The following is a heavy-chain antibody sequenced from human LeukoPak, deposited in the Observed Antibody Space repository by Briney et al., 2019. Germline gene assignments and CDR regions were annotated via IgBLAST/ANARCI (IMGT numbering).Heavy chain of an antibody. CDR3: ARDWGPRLFDY. CDR1: GFTFSSYS. J-gene: IGHJ4*02. Sequence: GGSLRLSCAASGFTFSSYSMNWVRQAPGKGLEWVSSISSSSSYIYYADSVKGRFTISRENAKNSLYLQMNSLRAEDTAVYYCARDWGPRLFDYWGQGTLVTVSS. CDR2: ISSSSSYI. D-gene: IGHD3-16*01. V-gene: IGHV3-21*01.